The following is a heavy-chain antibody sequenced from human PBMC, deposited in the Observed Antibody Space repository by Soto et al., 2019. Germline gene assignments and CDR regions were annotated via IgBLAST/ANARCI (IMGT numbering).Heavy chain of an antibody. D-gene: IGHD6-13*01. CDR2: IIPILGIA. J-gene: IGHJ4*02. V-gene: IGHV1-69*02. CDR3: ASHLGGSWYISFDY. Sequence: SVKVSCKASGGTFSSYTISWVRQAPGQGLEWMGRIIPILGIANYAQKFQGRVTITADKSTSTAYMELSSLRSEDTAVYYCASHLGGSWYISFDYWGQGTLVTVS. CDR1: GGTFSSYT.